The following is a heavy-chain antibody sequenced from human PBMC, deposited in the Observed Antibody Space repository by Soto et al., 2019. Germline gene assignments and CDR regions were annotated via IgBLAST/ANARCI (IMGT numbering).Heavy chain of an antibody. CDR2: IYHSGST. CDR1: GGSISSSNW. J-gene: IGHJ6*02. CDR3: ARVQQLYYYYYGMDV. V-gene: IGHV4-4*02. D-gene: IGHD1-1*01. Sequence: SETLCLTCAVAGGSISSSNWWSWVRQPPGKGLEWIGEIYHSGSTNYNPSLKSRVTISVDKSKNQFSLKLSSVTAADTAVYYCARVQQLYYYYYGMDVWGQGTTVTVSS.